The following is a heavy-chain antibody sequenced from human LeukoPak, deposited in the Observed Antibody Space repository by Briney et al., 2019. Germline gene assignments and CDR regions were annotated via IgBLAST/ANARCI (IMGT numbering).Heavy chain of an antibody. D-gene: IGHD6-19*01. V-gene: IGHV4-39*07. Sequence: KPSETLSLTCTVSGGSISSSSYYWGWIRQPPGKGLEWIGSIYYSGNTYYNPSLKSRVTISVDTSKNQFSLKLSSVTAADTAVYYCARDQWLVRRTYYFDYRGQGTLVTVSS. CDR1: GGSISSSSYY. CDR2: IYYSGNT. J-gene: IGHJ4*02. CDR3: ARDQWLVRRTYYFDY.